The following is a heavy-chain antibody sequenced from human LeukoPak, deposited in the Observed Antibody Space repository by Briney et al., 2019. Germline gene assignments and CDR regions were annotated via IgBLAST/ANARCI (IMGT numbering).Heavy chain of an antibody. CDR1: GGSFSGYY. CDR2: IYTSGST. J-gene: IGHJ4*02. CDR3: ASQYCGGDCYSV. D-gene: IGHD2-21*02. Sequence: PSETLSLTCAVYGGSFSGYYWSWIRQPAGKGLEWIGRIYTSGSTNYNPSLKSRVTMSVDTSKNQFSLKLSSVTAADTAVYYCASQYCGGDCYSVWGQGTLVTVSS. V-gene: IGHV4-59*10.